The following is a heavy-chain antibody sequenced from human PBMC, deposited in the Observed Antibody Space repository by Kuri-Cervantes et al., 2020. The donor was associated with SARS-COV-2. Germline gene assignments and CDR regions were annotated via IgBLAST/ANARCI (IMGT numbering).Heavy chain of an antibody. D-gene: IGHD2-8*01. CDR2: INPSGGST. CDR3: ARCVRTPGYDAFDT. CDR1: GYTFTSYG. Sequence: ASVKVSCKASGYTFTSYGISWVRQAPGQGLEWMGIINPSGGSTSYAQKFQGRVTITADESTSTAYMELSSLRSEDTAVYYCARCVRTPGYDAFDTWGQGTMVTVSS. J-gene: IGHJ3*02. V-gene: IGHV1-46*01.